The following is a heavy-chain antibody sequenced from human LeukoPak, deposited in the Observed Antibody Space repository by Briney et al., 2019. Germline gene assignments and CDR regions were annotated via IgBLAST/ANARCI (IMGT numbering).Heavy chain of an antibody. D-gene: IGHD3-9*01. J-gene: IGHJ4*02. CDR1: GDTFSKCA. CDR2: IVPVFGTP. V-gene: IGHV1-69*05. Sequence: SVKVSCKASGDTFSKCAITWVRQAPGQGLEWMGNIVPVFGTPIYAQKFQGRVTITTDESRTTAYMELSSLRSEDTALYYCASRYTTSRHFDWDVDYWGQGTLLTVSS. CDR3: ASRYTTSRHFDWDVDY.